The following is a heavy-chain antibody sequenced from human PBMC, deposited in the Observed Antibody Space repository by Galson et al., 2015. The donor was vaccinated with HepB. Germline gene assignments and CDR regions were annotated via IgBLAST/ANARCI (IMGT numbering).Heavy chain of an antibody. CDR1: GFTVSSNY. CDR2: IYSGGST. CDR3: ARDQLTMVRGVTKYYGMDV. V-gene: IGHV3-53*04. D-gene: IGHD3-10*01. J-gene: IGHJ6*02. Sequence: SLRLSCAASGFTVSSNYMSWVRQAPGKGLEWVSVIYSGGSTYYADSVKGRFTISRHNSKNTLYLQMNSLRAEDTAVYYCARDQLTMVRGVTKYYGMDVWGQGTTVTVSS.